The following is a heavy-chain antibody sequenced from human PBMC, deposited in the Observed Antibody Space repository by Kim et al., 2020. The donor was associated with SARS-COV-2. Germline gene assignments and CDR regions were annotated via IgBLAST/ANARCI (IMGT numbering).Heavy chain of an antibody. CDR1: GFTFSGYG. CDR2: ISFDGTYK. J-gene: IGHJ4*02. CDR3: AKDRLGFGNFGSWAQPDYCDS. D-gene: IGHD3-10*01. Sequence: GGSLRLSCAASGFTFSGYGLHWVRQAPGKGLEWVAVISFDGTYKSYADSVKGRFSISRRDSNDTLYLHMNSLRPEDTALYYCAKDRLGFGNFGSWAQPDYCDSWGQGTLVTVSS. V-gene: IGHV3-30*18.